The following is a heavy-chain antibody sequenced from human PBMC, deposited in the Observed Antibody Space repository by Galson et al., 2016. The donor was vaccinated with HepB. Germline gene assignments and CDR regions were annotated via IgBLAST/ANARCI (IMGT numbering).Heavy chain of an antibody. CDR3: AHVVLWFGAGPTLEY. CDR1: GFSLSTSGVA. D-gene: IGHD3-10*01. J-gene: IGHJ4*02. CDR2: IYWDDAK. Sequence: PALVKPTQTLTLTCTFSGFSLSTSGVAVGWIRQPPGKALEWLTLIYWDDAKRYSPSLNNRLTITKDTSKNQVVLTMTNMNPGDTATYYCAHVVLWFGAGPTLEYWCPGARVTVSS. V-gene: IGHV2-5*02.